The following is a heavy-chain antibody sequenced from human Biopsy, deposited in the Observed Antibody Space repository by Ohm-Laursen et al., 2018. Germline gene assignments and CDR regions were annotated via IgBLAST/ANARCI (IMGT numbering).Heavy chain of an antibody. CDR3: ARTYCYGAVSFYSLGMEV. J-gene: IGHJ6*02. CDR1: GASDNTFDFY. CDR2: IFYCGTT. D-gene: IGHD3-10*01. Sequence: SQTLSLTWTVSGASDNTFDFYWAWIRQPPGKGLEWIGYIFYCGTTRYNPSLQRRVHLSLDTANNQFSLTLRSMSAADTATYYCARTYCYGAVSFYSLGMEVWGQGTTVSVS. V-gene: IGHV4-61*08.